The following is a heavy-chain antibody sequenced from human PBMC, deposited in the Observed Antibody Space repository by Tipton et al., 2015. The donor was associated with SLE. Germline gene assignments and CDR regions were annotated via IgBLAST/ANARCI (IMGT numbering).Heavy chain of an antibody. J-gene: IGHJ4*02. Sequence: TLSLTCTVSGYSISSDYYWGWIRQPPGKGLEWIGSVYHSGSTYYNPSLKSRVTISVDTSKNQFSLKLNSVTAADTAVYYCARALSSGWYYYWGQGTLVTVSS. CDR3: ARALSSGWYYY. CDR1: GYSISSDYY. D-gene: IGHD6-19*01. V-gene: IGHV4-38-2*02. CDR2: VYHSGST.